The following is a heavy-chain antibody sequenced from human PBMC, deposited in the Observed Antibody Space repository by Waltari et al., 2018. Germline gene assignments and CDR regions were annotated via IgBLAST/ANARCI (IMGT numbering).Heavy chain of an antibody. CDR2: ISSSGSTI. CDR1: GFTFSSYE. D-gene: IGHD2-15*01. CDR3: AREGWLYCSGGSCPKGGNYGMDV. J-gene: IGHJ6*02. V-gene: IGHV3-48*03. Sequence: EVQLVESGGGLVQPGGSLRLSCAASGFTFSSYEMNWVRQAPGKGLEWVSYISSSGSTIYYADSVKGRFTISRDNAKNSLYLQMNSLRAEDTAVYYCAREGWLYCSGGSCPKGGNYGMDVWGQGTTVTVSS.